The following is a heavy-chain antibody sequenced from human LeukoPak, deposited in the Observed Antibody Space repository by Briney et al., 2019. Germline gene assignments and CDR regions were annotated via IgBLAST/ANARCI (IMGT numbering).Heavy chain of an antibody. CDR3: ARVFSSGWYHWFDS. J-gene: IGHJ5*01. V-gene: IGHV4-39*07. Sequence: SETLSLTCTVSGGSVNTNSYSWGWIRQAPGKGLQWIGTIYHSGTTYYTSSLESRVTISVDTSQNRFSLKLKSITAADTGIYFCARVFSSGWYHWFDSWAREPWSPSPQ. CDR1: GGSVNTNSYS. D-gene: IGHD6-19*01. CDR2: IYHSGTT.